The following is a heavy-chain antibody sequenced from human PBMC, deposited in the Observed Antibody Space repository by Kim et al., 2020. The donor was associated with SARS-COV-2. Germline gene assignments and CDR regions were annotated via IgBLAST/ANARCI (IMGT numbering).Heavy chain of an antibody. CDR3: AKGPVVVVTATPDY. V-gene: IGHV3-23*01. D-gene: IGHD2-21*02. CDR2: ISGSGGST. CDR1: GFTFSSYA. J-gene: IGHJ4*02. Sequence: GGSLRLSCAASGFTFSSYAMSWVRQAPGKGLEWVSAISGSGGSTYYADSVKGRFTISRDNSKNTLYLQMNSLRAEDTAVYYCAKGPVVVVTATPDYWGQGTLVTVSS.